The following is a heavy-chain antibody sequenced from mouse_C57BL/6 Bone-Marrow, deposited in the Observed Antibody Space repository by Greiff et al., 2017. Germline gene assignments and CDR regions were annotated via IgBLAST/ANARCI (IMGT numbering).Heavy chain of an antibody. CDR2: IDPSDSYT. J-gene: IGHJ3*01. D-gene: IGHD2-4*01. Sequence: VQLQQPGAELVRPGTSVKLSCKASGYTFTSYWMHWVKQRPGQGLEWIGVIDPSDSYTNYNQKFKGKDTLTVDTSSSTAYMQLSSLTSEDSAVYYCARTYYDYEGFAYWGQGTLVTVSA. V-gene: IGHV1-59*01. CDR3: ARTYYDYEGFAY. CDR1: GYTFTSYW.